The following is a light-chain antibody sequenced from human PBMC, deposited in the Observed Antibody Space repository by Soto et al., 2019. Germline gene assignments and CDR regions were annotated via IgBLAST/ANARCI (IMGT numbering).Light chain of an antibody. J-gene: IGKJ1*01. Sequence: DIQMTQSPSTLSASVGDRVTITCRASQSISSWLAWYQQKPGKAPKLLIYEASRWESGVPSRFRGSGSGTEFTLTISRPQTDDFATYYSQQYNSSPWTFGQGTKVEIK. CDR2: EAS. CDR1: QSISSW. V-gene: IGKV1-5*01. CDR3: QQYNSSPWT.